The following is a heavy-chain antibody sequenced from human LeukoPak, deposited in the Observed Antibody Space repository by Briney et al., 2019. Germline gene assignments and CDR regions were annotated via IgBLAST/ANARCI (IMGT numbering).Heavy chain of an antibody. Sequence: SETLSLTCTVSGGSISSYYWSRIRQPPGKGLEWIGYIYYSGSTNYNPSLKSRVTISVDTSKNQFSLKLSSVTAADTAVYYCARVSWGVDSSGYYGYWGQGTLVTVSS. V-gene: IGHV4-59*01. CDR3: ARVSWGVDSSGYYGY. D-gene: IGHD3-22*01. J-gene: IGHJ4*02. CDR2: IYYSGST. CDR1: GGSISSYY.